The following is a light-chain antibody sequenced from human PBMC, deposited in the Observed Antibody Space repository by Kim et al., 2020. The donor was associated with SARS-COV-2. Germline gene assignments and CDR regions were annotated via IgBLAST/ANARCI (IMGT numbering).Light chain of an antibody. J-gene: IGKJ3*01. CDR3: QQLNSFPPV. V-gene: IGKV1-9*01. CDR2: DAT. CDR1: QGISRY. Sequence: ATGGDRVTNNCRASQGISRYLAWYQKIPGKAPNLLIYDATTLQSGVPSRFSGGGSGTDFTLTISSLQPEDFATYYCQQLNSFPPVFGPGTKVDIK.